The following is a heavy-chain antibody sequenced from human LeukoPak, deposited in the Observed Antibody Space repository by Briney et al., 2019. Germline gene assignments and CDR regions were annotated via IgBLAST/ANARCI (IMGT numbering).Heavy chain of an antibody. J-gene: IGHJ4*02. CDR3: ARDEVGATPYYFDY. CDR1: GGTFSSYA. V-gene: IGHV1-69*04. CDR2: IIPILGIA. D-gene: IGHD1-26*01. Sequence: ASVKVSCKASGGTFSSYAISWVRQAPGQGLEWMGRIIPILGIANYAQKFQGKVTITADKSTSTAYMELSSLRSEDTAVYYCARDEVGATPYYFDYWGQGTLVTVSS.